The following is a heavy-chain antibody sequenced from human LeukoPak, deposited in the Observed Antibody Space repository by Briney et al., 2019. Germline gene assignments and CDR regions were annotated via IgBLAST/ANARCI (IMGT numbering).Heavy chain of an antibody. J-gene: IGHJ5*01. CDR1: GDSVSSNSVV. D-gene: IGHD1-26*01. V-gene: IGHV6-1*01. CDR3: ARLVGASWFDS. CDR2: TYYRSKWNN. Sequence: SQTLSLTCDISGDSVSSNSVVWNWIRQSPSRGLEWLGRTYYRSKWNNDYAGSMKSRITINPDTSKNQFSLQLNSVTPEDTAVYYCARLVGASWFDSWGQGTLVTVSS.